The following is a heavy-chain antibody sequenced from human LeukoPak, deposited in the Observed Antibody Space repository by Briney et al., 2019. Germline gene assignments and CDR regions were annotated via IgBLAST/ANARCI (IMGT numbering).Heavy chain of an antibody. V-gene: IGHV1-2*02. CDR1: GYTFTGYY. D-gene: IGHD6-13*01. Sequence: ASAKVSCKASGYTFTGYYMHWVRQAPGQGLEWMGWINPNSGGTNYAQKFQGSVTMTRATSISTAYIELSRLRSDDAAAMYCASDHIAAAGWIDYWGKGTLVSVFS. CDR3: ASDHIAAAGWIDY. J-gene: IGHJ4*02. CDR2: INPNSGGT.